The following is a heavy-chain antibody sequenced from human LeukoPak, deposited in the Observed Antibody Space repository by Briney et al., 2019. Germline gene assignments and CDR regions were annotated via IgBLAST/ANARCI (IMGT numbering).Heavy chain of an antibody. V-gene: IGHV1-8*01. CDR2: MNPNSGNT. CDR1: GYTFTSYD. D-gene: IGHD3-10*01. CDR3: ARGSPVGYYYGSGDYFDY. Sequence: ASVKVSCKASGYTFTSYDINWVRQATGQGLEWMGRMNPNSGNTGYAQKFQGRVTMTRNTSISTAYMELSSLRSEDTAVYYCARGSPVGYYYGSGDYFDYWGQGTLVTVSS. J-gene: IGHJ4*02.